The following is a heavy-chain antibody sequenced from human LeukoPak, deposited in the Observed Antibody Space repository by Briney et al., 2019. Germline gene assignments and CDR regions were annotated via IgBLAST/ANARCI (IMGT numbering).Heavy chain of an antibody. J-gene: IGHJ5*02. D-gene: IGHD2-15*01. CDR3: ARGPYYCSGASCLNWFDP. CDR1: DGSISSGSSY. CDR2: IYTSGSA. Sequence: PSETLSLTCIVSDGSISSGSSYWSWIRQPAGKGLEWIGRIYTSGSADYNPSLKSRVTISVDTSKNQFSLKLNSVTAADTAVYFCARGPYYCSGASCLNWFDPWGQGTLVTVSS. V-gene: IGHV4-61*02.